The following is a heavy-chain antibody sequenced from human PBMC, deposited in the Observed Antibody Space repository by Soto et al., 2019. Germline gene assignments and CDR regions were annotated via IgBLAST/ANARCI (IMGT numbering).Heavy chain of an antibody. J-gene: IGHJ4*02. CDR3: ARLQPAAGDNDLTFDY. V-gene: IGHV5-10-1*01. CDR2: IDPSDSYT. CDR1: GYSFTRYW. Sequence: PGESLKISCKGSGYSFTRYWISWGRQMPGKGLEWMGRIDPSDSYTNYSPSFQGHVTISADKSISTAYLQWSSLKASDTAMYYCARLQPAAGDNDLTFDYWGQGTLVTVSS. D-gene: IGHD6-13*01.